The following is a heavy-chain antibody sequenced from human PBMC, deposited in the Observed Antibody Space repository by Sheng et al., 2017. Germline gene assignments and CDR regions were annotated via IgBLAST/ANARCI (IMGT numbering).Heavy chain of an antibody. J-gene: IGHJ6*03. CDR3: ASESRDGYNLYYYYMDV. D-gene: IGHD5-12*01. CDR1: GGTFSSYA. CDR2: IIPIFGTA. Sequence: QVQLVQSGAEVKKPGSSVKVSCKASGGTFSSYAISWVRQAPGQGLEWMGGIIPIFGTANYAQKFQGRVTITTDESTSTAYMELSSLRSEDTAVYYCASESRDGYNLYYYYMDVWGKGTTVTVSS. V-gene: IGHV1-69*05.